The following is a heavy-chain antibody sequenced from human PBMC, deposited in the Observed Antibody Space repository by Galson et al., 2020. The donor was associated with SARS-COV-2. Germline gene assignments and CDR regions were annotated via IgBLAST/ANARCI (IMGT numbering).Heavy chain of an antibody. V-gene: IGHV3-33*03. D-gene: IGHD6-19*01. CDR2: IFYDGSNN. CDR3: ARDGQLSSGWAFDY. CDR1: GFTFENHA. J-gene: IGHJ4*02. Sequence: GQSPNISCAASGFTFENHAMPWVRQAPGKGLEWVAHIFYDGSNNYHLDSVKGRFTISRDNSENTVSLQMDNLRAEDTAVYFGARDGQLSSGWAFDYWGQGTLVTVSS.